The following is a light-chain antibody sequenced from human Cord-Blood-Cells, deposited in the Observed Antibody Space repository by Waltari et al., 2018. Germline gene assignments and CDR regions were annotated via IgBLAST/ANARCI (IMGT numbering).Light chain of an antibody. Sequence: QSALTQPPSASGSPGQSVTISCTGTSSDVGGYNSVSWYQQHPGKAPKLMIYEVSKWPSGVPDRFSGSKAGSTAALTGSGLQAEDEADYYGSAYAGSNNLVFGGGTKLTVL. CDR1: SSDVGGYNS. CDR3: SAYAGSNNLV. CDR2: EVS. J-gene: IGLJ3*02. V-gene: IGLV2-8*01.